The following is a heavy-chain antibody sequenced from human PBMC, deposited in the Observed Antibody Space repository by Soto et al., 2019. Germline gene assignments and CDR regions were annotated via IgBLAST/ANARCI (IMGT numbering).Heavy chain of an antibody. CDR1: GFTFSNAW. CDR2: IKSKTDGGTT. D-gene: IGHD3-9*01. V-gene: IGHV3-15*01. J-gene: IGHJ3*02. CDR3: TTGTRDRKDILTGYWTSSGAFDI. Sequence: GGSLRLSCAASGFTFSNAWMSWVRQAPGKGLEWVGRIKSKTDGGTTDYAAPVKGRFTISRDDSKNTLYLQMNSLKTEDTAVYYCTTGTRDRKDILTGYWTSSGAFDIWGQGTMVTVSS.